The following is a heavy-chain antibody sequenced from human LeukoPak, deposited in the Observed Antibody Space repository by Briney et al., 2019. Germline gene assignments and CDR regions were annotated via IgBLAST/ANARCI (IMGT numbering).Heavy chain of an antibody. CDR2: IYHSGSA. V-gene: IGHV4-38-2*02. D-gene: IGHD3-3*01. Sequence: KSSETLSLTCTVSSYSISSGYYWGWIRQPPGKGLEWIGSIYHSGSAYYNPSLKSRVTISIDTSKNQFSLKLNSVTTADTAVYYCARVPHGETIFGVVLYWFDPWGQGTLVTVSS. J-gene: IGHJ5*02. CDR3: ARVPHGETIFGVVLYWFDP. CDR1: SYSISSGYY.